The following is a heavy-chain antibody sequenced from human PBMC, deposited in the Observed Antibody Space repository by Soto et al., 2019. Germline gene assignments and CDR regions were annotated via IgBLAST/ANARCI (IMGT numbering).Heavy chain of an antibody. CDR1: GYTFTSYG. V-gene: IGHV1-18*01. CDR2: ISAYNGNT. Sequence: XVKVSCKASGYTFTSYGISWVRQAPGQGLEWMGWISAYNGNTNYAQKLQGRVTMTTDTSTSTAYMELRRLRSDDTAVYYCARDPVAGTYFDYWGQGTLVTSPQ. CDR3: ARDPVAGTYFDY. D-gene: IGHD6-19*01. J-gene: IGHJ4*02.